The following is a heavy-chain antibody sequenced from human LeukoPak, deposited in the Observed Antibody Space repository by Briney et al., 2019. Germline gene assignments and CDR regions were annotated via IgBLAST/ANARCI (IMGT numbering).Heavy chain of an antibody. CDR3: ARLVPAARPLGAFDI. V-gene: IGHV4-59*05. D-gene: IGHD2-2*01. CDR1: GGSISSYY. Sequence: PSETLSLTCTVSGGSISSYYWSWIRQPPGKGLEWIGSIYYSGSTYYDPSLKSRVTISVDTSKNQFSLKLSSVTAADTAVYYCARLVPAARPLGAFDIWGQGTMVTVSS. CDR2: IYYSGST. J-gene: IGHJ3*02.